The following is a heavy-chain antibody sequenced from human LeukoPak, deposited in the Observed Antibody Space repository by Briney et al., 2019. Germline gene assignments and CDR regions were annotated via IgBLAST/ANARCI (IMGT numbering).Heavy chain of an antibody. J-gene: IGHJ4*02. CDR2: ISSSSSYI. D-gene: IGHD3-10*01. Sequence: PGGSLRLSCAASGFTFSSYSMNWVRQAPGKGLEWVSSISSSSSYIYYADSVKGRFTISRDNAKNSLYLQMNSLRAEDTAVYYCARDSYGSGSEFDHWGQGTLVTVSS. V-gene: IGHV3-21*01. CDR3: ARDSYGSGSEFDH. CDR1: GFTFSSYS.